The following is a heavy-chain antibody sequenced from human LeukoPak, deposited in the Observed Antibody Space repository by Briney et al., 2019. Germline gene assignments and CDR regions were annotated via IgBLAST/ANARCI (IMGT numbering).Heavy chain of an antibody. CDR3: ARSPAYSSSWYAIDN. Sequence: GGSLRLSCAASGFTFSNYDMHWVRQAAGKGLEWVSGIGTAGDTYYPASVKGRFTISRENAKNSLYLQMNSLSAGDTAVYYCARSPAYSSSWYAIDNWGQGTLVTVSS. J-gene: IGHJ4*02. V-gene: IGHV3-13*01. D-gene: IGHD6-13*01. CDR1: GFTFSNYD. CDR2: IGTAGDT.